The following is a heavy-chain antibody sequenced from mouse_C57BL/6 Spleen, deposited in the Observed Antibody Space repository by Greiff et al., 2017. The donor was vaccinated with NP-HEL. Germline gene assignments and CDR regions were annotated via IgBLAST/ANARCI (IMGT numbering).Heavy chain of an antibody. V-gene: IGHV5-17*01. D-gene: IGHD1-1*01. J-gene: IGHJ1*03. CDR1: GFTFSDYG. CDR3: ASKDYYGSSYWYFDV. CDR2: ISSGSSTI. Sequence: EVMLVESGGGLVKPGGSLKLSCAASGFTFSDYGMHWVRQAPEKGLEWVAYISSGSSTIYYADTVKGRFTISRDNAKNTLFLQMTSLRSEDTAMYYCASKDYYGSSYWYFDVWGTGTTVTVSS.